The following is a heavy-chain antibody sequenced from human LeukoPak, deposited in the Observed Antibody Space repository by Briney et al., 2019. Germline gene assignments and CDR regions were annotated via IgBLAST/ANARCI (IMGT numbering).Heavy chain of an antibody. D-gene: IGHD5-24*01. Sequence: GGSLRLSCAASGFTFSSYSMNWVRQAPGKGLEWVSSISSSSSYMYYADSVKGRFTISRDNAKNSLYLQMNSLRAEDTAVYYCARARRDGIFDYWGQGTLVTVSS. J-gene: IGHJ4*02. CDR2: ISSSSSYM. CDR3: ARARRDGIFDY. V-gene: IGHV3-21*01. CDR1: GFTFSSYS.